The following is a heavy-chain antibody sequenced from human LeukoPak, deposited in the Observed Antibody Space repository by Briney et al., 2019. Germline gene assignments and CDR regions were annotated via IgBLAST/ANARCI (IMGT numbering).Heavy chain of an antibody. CDR2: INHSGST. CDR1: GGSFSGYY. J-gene: IGHJ4*02. D-gene: IGHD1-26*01. V-gene: IGHV4-34*01. CDR3: ARDSGSYYYFDY. Sequence: PSETLSLTCAVYGGSFSGYYWSWIRQPHGEGLEWIGEINHSGSTNYNPSLKSRVTISVDTSKNQFSLKLSSVTAADTAVYYCARDSGSYYYFDYWGQGTLVTVSS.